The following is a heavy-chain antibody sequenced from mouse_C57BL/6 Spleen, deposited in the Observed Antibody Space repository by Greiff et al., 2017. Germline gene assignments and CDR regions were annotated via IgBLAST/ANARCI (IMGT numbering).Heavy chain of an antibody. V-gene: IGHV2-2*01. D-gene: IGHD3-2*02. CDR1: GFSLTSYG. CDR3: ARIDSSGYVGYYAMDY. Sequence: QVQLQQSGPGLVQPSQSLSITCTVSGFSLTSYGVHWVRQSPGKGLAWLGVIWSGGSTDYNAAFISRLSISKDNSKSQVFFKMNSLQADDTAIYYCARIDSSGYVGYYAMDYWGQGTSVTVSS. CDR2: IWSGGST. J-gene: IGHJ4*01.